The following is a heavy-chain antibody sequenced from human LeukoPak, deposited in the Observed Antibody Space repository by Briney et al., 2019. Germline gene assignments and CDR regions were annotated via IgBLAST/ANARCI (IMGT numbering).Heavy chain of an antibody. D-gene: IGHD5-18*01. CDR1: GYSISSGYY. CDR2: NYYSGST. Sequence: SETLSLTCTVSGYSISSGYYWGWIRQPPGKGLEWIGSNYYSGSTYYNPSLKSRVTISVDASKNQFSLKLRSVTAADTAVYYCARDRPRLRGYSYGYYYYMDVWGKGTTVTVSS. J-gene: IGHJ6*03. CDR3: ARDRPRLRGYSYGYYYYMDV. V-gene: IGHV4-38-2*02.